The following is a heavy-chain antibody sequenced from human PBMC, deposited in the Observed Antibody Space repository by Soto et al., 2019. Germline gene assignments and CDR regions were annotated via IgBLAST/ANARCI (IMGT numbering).Heavy chain of an antibody. D-gene: IGHD3-10*01. CDR2: IYYTGST. J-gene: IGHJ4*02. V-gene: IGHV4-59*01. CDR1: GDSISTFY. Sequence: LSLTCTVSGDSISTFYWSWIRQPPGKGLEWIGYIYYTGSTNYNPSLKSRVTMSVDTSKKQFSLKLTSVTAADTAVYYCARQRGNYFDYWGQGSLVTV. CDR3: ARQRGNYFDY.